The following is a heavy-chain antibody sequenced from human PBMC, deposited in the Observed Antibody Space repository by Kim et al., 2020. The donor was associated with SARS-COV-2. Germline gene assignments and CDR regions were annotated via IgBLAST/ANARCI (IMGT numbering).Heavy chain of an antibody. J-gene: IGHJ4*02. CDR2: IKSDGSST. D-gene: IGHD3-10*01. CDR1: GFTFSNYW. V-gene: IGHV3-74*01. CDR3: ARERGRLDY. Sequence: GGSLRLSCAASGFTFSNYWMYWVRQDPGKGLVWVSRIKSDGSSTGYADSVKGRFTISRDNAKNTLNLQMNSLRAEDTAVYYCARERGRLDYWGQGTLVTVSS.